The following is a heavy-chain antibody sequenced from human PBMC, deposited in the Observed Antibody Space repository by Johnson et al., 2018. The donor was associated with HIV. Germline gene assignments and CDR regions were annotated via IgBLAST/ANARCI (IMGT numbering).Heavy chain of an antibody. V-gene: IGHV3-66*01. CDR1: GFTFDDYG. CDR2: IYSGGST. CDR3: ASDYGGTKDAFDI. Sequence: VQLVESGGGVVQPGRSLRLSCAASGFTFDDYGMSWVRQAPGKGLEWVSVIYSGGSTYYADSVKGRFTISRDNSKNTLYLQMNSLRADDTAVYYCASDYGGTKDAFDIWGQGTMVTVSS. D-gene: IGHD3-10*01. J-gene: IGHJ3*02.